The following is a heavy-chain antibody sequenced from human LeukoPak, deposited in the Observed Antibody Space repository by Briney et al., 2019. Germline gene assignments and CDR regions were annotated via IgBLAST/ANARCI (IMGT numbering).Heavy chain of an antibody. Sequence: GGSLRLSCAASGFTFSDYYMSWIRQAPGKGLEWVSYISSSSYTNYADSVKGRFTISRDNAKNSMYLQMNSLRAEDTAVYFCARAVNGEWGNWFDPWGQGTLVTVSS. V-gene: IGHV3-11*05. D-gene: IGHD4-17*01. CDR1: GFTFSDYY. CDR3: ARAVNGEWGNWFDP. J-gene: IGHJ5*02. CDR2: ISSSSYT.